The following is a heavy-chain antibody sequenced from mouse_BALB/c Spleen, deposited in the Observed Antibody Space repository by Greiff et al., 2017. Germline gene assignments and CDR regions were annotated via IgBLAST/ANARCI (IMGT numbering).Heavy chain of an antibody. Sequence: EVKVVESGGGLVKPGGSLKLSCAASGFTFSSYAMSWVRQTPEKRLEWVATISSGGSYTYYPDSVKGRFTISRDNAKNTLYLQMSSLRSEDTAMYYCASQGVYYAMDYWGQGTSVTVSS. CDR2: ISSGGSYT. J-gene: IGHJ4*01. CDR1: GFTFSSYA. CDR3: ASQGVYYAMDY. V-gene: IGHV5-9-3*01.